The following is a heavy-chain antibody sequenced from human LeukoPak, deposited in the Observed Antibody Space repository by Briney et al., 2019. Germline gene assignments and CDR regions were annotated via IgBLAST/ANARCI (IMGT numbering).Heavy chain of an antibody. CDR1: GFTSITYA. Sequence: GGSLRLSFEPSGFTSITYAMNWVGKAPGRGRGGAQSISSSSSYIYYADSVKGRFTISRDNAKNSLYLQMNSLRAEDTAVYYCARGGAYSSSWDLDYWGQGTLVTVSS. CDR2: ISSSSSYI. V-gene: IGHV3-21*01. J-gene: IGHJ4*02. CDR3: ARGGAYSSSWDLDY. D-gene: IGHD6-13*01.